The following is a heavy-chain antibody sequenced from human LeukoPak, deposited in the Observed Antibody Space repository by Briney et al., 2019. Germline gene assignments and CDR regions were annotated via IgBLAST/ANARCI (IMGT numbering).Heavy chain of an antibody. J-gene: IGHJ4*02. CDR2: INYSGTT. Sequence: SETLSLTCTVSGGAIISNNFYWGWVRQPPGKGLEWVGSINYSGTTYYNPSLRSRVSISVDTSRTQFFLRLNSLTAADTAVYYCGRLYDSWGQGILVTVSS. CDR3: GRLYDS. CDR1: GGAIISNNFY. V-gene: IGHV4-39*01.